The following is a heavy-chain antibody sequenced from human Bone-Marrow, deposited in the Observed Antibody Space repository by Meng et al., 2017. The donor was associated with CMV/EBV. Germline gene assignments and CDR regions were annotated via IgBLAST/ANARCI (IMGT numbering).Heavy chain of an antibody. CDR1: GFTFNNYW. Sequence: GGSLRFSCAASGFTFNNYWMSWVRQAPGKGLEWVANIKQDGSEKYYVDSVKGRFTISRDNAKNSLYLQMNSLRAEDTALYYCARAGRGSDAFDIWGQGTMVTVSS. CDR2: IKQDGSEK. V-gene: IGHV3-7*03. J-gene: IGHJ3*02. CDR3: ARAGRGSDAFDI. D-gene: IGHD3-16*01.